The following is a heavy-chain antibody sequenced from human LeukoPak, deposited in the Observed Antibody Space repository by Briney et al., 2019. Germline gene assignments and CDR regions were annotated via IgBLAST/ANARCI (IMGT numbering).Heavy chain of an antibody. D-gene: IGHD3-9*01. CDR1: GYTFTSYG. CDR2: ISSYNGNT. V-gene: IGHV1-18*01. CDR3: ARGSFPSDDILTGPFDN. Sequence: GASVKVSCKASGYTFTSYGISWVRQAPGQGLEWMGWISSYNGNTNYAQKLQGRATMTTDTSTSTAYMELRSLRSDDTAVYYCARGSFPSDDILTGPFDNWGQGTLVIVSS. J-gene: IGHJ4*02.